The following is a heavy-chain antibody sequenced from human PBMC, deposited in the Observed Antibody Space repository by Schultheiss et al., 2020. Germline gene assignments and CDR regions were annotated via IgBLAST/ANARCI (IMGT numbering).Heavy chain of an antibody. CDR3: ARHEEGQFWSGYYAFDY. Sequence: SETLSLTCTVSGGSISSGGYYWSWIRQHPGKGLEWIGYIYYSGSTYYNPSLKSRVTISVDTSKNQFSLKLSSVTAADTAVYYCARHEEGQFWSGYYAFDYWGQGTLVTVSS. CDR2: IYYSGST. J-gene: IGHJ4*02. CDR1: GGSISSGGYY. D-gene: IGHD3-3*01. V-gene: IGHV4-31*03.